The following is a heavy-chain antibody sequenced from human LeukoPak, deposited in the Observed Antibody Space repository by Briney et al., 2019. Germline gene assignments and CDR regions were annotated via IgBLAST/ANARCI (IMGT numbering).Heavy chain of an antibody. Sequence: AGGSLRLSCAASGFTVSDNYMGWVRQAPAKGLEWVSVIYSVSSTYYADSVRGRVTISRDNSKNTLYLQMNSLRVGDTAVYYCAGSLAYCGGDCRLGDYWGQGTLVTVSS. CDR3: AGSLAYCGGDCRLGDY. D-gene: IGHD2-21*02. V-gene: IGHV3-66*01. J-gene: IGHJ4*02. CDR2: IYSVSST. CDR1: GFTVSDNY.